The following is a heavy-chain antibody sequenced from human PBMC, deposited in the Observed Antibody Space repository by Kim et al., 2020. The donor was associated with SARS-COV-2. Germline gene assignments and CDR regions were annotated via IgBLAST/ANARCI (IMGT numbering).Heavy chain of an antibody. CDR1: GFTFSSYA. V-gene: IGHV3-30*04. J-gene: IGHJ6*02. CDR2: ISYDGSNK. Sequence: GGSLRLSCAASGFTFSSYAMHWVRQAPGKGLEWVAVISYDGSNKYYADSVKGRFTISRDNSKNTLYLQMNSLRAEDTAVYYCARDQGMATIYYYYGMDVWGQGTTVTVSS. CDR3: ARDQGMATIYYYYGMDV. D-gene: IGHD5-12*01.